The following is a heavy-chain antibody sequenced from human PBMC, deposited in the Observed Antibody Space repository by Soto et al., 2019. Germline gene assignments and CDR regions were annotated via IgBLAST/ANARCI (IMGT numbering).Heavy chain of an antibody. D-gene: IGHD2-2*03. V-gene: IGHV1-8*01. J-gene: IGHJ6*02. CDR3: ARMDRSAAAGHYGMDV. Sequence: QVQLVHSGAEVKKPGASVKVSCKASKYTFTSYDIHWVRQATGQGLAWMGWMNPNSRNTGYAQKVQGRGTLTRNTSKTTAYMDLSSLRSADTAVYYCARMDRSAAAGHYGMDVWGQGTTVTVSS. CDR1: KYTFTSYD. CDR2: MNPNSRNT.